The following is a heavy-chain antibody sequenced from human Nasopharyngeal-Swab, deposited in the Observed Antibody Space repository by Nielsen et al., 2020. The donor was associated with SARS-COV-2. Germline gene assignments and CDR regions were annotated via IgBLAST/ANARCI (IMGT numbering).Heavy chain of an antibody. Sequence: GESLKISCAASEFTMSRNGMNWVRQAPGKGLEWVAYISTSSSTSYYADSVKGRFTISRDNPKNSLYLQMNSLRAEDTAVYYCASERRRDGYNVGTCDFWGHVTLVTVSS. CDR1: EFTMSRNG. CDR2: ISTSSSTS. CDR3: ASERRRDGYNVGTCDF. D-gene: IGHD5-24*01. J-gene: IGHJ4*01. V-gene: IGHV3-48*01.